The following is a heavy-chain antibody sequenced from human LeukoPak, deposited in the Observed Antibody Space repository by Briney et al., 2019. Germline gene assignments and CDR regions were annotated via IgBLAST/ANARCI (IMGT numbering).Heavy chain of an antibody. D-gene: IGHD2-2*01. Sequence: PSETLSLTCTVSSGSISSSYYYWGWIRQPPGKGLEWNGSIYYSGSTYYNPSLKSRVTISVDTSKNQFSLKLSSVTAADTAVYCCARSYCSSVSCRSVGYVDCWGQGTLVTVSS. CDR1: SGSISSSYYY. J-gene: IGHJ4*02. CDR3: ARSYCSSVSCRSVGYVDC. CDR2: IYYSGST. V-gene: IGHV4-39*01.